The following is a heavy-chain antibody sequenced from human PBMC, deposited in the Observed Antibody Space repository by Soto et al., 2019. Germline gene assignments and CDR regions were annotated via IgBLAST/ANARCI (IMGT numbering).Heavy chain of an antibody. CDR3: ARDLGGPDY. V-gene: IGHV3-74*03. Sequence: GGSLRLSCAASGFTLSAYWMHWVRQAPGRGLEWVSRLSSDGFGTAYADSVKGRFHISRDNARNTLFLQMNGLRAEDTAVYYCARDLGGPDYWGRGTLVTVSS. CDR1: GFTLSAYW. D-gene: IGHD3-16*01. CDR2: LSSDGFGT. J-gene: IGHJ4*02.